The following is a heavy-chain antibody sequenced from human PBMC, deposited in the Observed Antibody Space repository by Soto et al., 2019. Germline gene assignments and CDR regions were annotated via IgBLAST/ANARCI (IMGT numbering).Heavy chain of an antibody. D-gene: IGHD3-22*01. V-gene: IGHV3-33*01. CDR1: GFTFSSYG. CDR3: VRGDDYYDSSGYSRPDY. J-gene: IGHJ4*02. CDR2: IWYDGSNK. Sequence: QVQLVESGGGVVQPGRSLRLSCAASGFTFSSYGMHWVRQDPGKGLERVADIWYDGSNKYYADSVKGRFTISRDNSKNTLYLQMNRLRGEDTAVYYCVRGDDYYDSSGYSRPDYWGQGTLVTVAS.